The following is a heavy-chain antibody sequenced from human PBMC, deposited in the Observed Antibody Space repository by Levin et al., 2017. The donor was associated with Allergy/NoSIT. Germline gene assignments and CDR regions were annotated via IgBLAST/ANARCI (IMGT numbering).Heavy chain of an antibody. CDR1: GGSISSYY. Sequence: SETLSLTCTVSGGSISSYYWSWIRQPPGKGLEWIGYIYYSGSTNYNPSLKSRVTISVDTSKNQFSLKLSSVTAADTAVYYCAREDIMSAFDIWGQGTMVTVSS. V-gene: IGHV4-59*01. D-gene: IGHD5-12*01. CDR3: AREDIMSAFDI. J-gene: IGHJ3*02. CDR2: IYYSGST.